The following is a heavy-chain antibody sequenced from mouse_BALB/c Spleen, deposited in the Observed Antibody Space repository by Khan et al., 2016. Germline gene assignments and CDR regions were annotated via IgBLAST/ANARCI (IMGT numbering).Heavy chain of an antibody. V-gene: IGHV7-3*02. CDR2: IRNKANGYST. D-gene: IGHD2-4*01. J-gene: IGHJ4*01. Sequence: EVELVESGGGLVQPGGSLRLSCATSGFTFTDYYMSWVRQPPGKALEWLGFIRNKANGYSTEYSASVMGRFTISRDNSQSILYLHMNTLRAEDSAYDKGRLTISRDSYQGSHYLQMKTLRAEDSDTYYCSRAYDYGYDMDYWGQGTSVTVSS. CDR3: RLTISRDSYQGSHYLQMKTLRAEDSDTYYCSRAYDYGYDMDY. CDR1: GFTFTDYY.